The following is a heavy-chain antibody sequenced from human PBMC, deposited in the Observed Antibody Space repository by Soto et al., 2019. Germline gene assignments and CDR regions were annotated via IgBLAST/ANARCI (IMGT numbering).Heavy chain of an antibody. J-gene: IGHJ3*02. Sequence: GGSLRLSCAASGFTFSSYAMSWVRQAPGKGLEWVSAISGSGGSTYYADSVKGRFTISRDNSKNTLYLQMNSLRAEDTAVYYCAKDDSWFGELLHAFDIWGQGTMVTVSS. D-gene: IGHD3-10*01. CDR1: GFTFSSYA. V-gene: IGHV3-23*01. CDR2: ISGSGGST. CDR3: AKDDSWFGELLHAFDI.